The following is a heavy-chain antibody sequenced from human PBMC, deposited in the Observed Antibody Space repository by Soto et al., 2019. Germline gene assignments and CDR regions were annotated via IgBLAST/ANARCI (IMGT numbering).Heavy chain of an antibody. J-gene: IGHJ3*02. V-gene: IGHV3-23*01. D-gene: IGHD4-4*01. CDR1: GFTFSSYA. CDR3: AKCEGYSNAFDI. CDR2: ISGSGGST. Sequence: GSLRLSCAASGFTFSSYAMSWVRQAPGKGLEWVSAISGSGGSTYYADSVKGRFTISRDNSKNTLYLQMNSLRAEDTAVYYCAKCEGYSNAFDIWGQGTMVTVSS.